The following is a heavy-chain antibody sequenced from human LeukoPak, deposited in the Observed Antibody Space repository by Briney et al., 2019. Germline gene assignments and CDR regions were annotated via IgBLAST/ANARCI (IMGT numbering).Heavy chain of an antibody. J-gene: IGHJ6*03. CDR1: GGSISSYY. Sequence: SETLSLTCTVSGGSISSYYWRWIRQPPGKGLEWIGYIYYSGSTNYNPSLRSRVTISVDTPKNQFSLKLGSVTAADTGVYVCARTMVRGVINYYYYMDVWGKGTTVTISS. CDR3: ARTMVRGVINYYYYMDV. D-gene: IGHD3-10*01. V-gene: IGHV4-59*01. CDR2: IYYSGST.